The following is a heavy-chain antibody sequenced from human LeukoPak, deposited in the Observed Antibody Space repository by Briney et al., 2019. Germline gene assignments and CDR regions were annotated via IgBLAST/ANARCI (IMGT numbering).Heavy chain of an antibody. V-gene: IGHV3-30*03. J-gene: IGHJ3*02. CDR2: ISYDGSNK. CDR3: ARDQKRWLHSYDAFDI. Sequence: GGSLRLSCAASEFSVGSNYMTWVRQAPGKGLEWVAVISYDGSNKYYADSVKGRFTISRDNSKNTLYLQMNSLRAEDTAVYYCARDQKRWLHSYDAFDIWGQGTMVTVSS. D-gene: IGHD5-24*01. CDR1: EFSVGSNY.